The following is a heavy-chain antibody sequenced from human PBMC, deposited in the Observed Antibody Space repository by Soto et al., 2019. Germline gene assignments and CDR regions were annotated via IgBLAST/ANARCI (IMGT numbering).Heavy chain of an antibody. D-gene: IGHD2-8*01. Sequence: ASVKVSCKASGYSFTDYHIHWVRQAPGQGLEWLGRINPQSGGTSTAQKFQGWVTMTRDRSISTAYMELTRLRSDDTAVYFCARGHSTDCSNGVCSFFYNHEMDVWG. V-gene: IGHV1-2*04. CDR3: ARGHSTDCSNGVCSFFYNHEMDV. J-gene: IGHJ6*02. CDR2: INPQSGGT. CDR1: GYSFTDYH.